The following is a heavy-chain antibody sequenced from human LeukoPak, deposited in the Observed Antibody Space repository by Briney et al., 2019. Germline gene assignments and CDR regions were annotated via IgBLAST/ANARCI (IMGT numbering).Heavy chain of an antibody. CDR3: ARDRTNFPHVSSWKPDFDY. CDR2: ISGSGGST. V-gene: IGHV3-23*01. CDR1: GFTFSSYA. Sequence: QPGGSLRLSCAASGFTFSSYAMSWVRQAPGKGLEWVSAISGSGGSTYYADSVKGRFTISRDNSKNTLYLQMNSLRAEDTAVYYCARDRTNFPHVSSWKPDFDYWGQGTLVTVSS. J-gene: IGHJ4*02. D-gene: IGHD6-13*01.